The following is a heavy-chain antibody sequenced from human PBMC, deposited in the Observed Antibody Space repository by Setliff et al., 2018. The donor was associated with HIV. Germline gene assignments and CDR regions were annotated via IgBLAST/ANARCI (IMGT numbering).Heavy chain of an antibody. J-gene: IGHJ4*02. D-gene: IGHD3-3*01. CDR2: LFSRGTT. Sequence: NPSETLSLTCTVSGGSITSAPYNWGWIRQPPGRGLEWVGSLFSRGTTYYHPSLKSRVTISLDTSQNHFSLKLTSVTAADTDVYYCARHGQSFDFSIASEGYYSDSWGQGTLVTVSS. CDR1: GGSITSAPYN. V-gene: IGHV4-39*01. CDR3: ARHGQSFDFSIASEGYYSDS.